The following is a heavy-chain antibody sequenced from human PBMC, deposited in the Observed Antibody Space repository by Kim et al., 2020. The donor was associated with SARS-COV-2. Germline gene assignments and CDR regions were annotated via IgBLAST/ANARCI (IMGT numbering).Heavy chain of an antibody. CDR3: ARATLRHIVAAGLFDY. V-gene: IGHV6-1*01. D-gene: IGHD6-13*01. Sequence: SQTLSLTCAISGDSVSSNSAAWNWIRQSPSRGLEWLGRTYYRSKWYNDYAVSVKSRITINPDTSKNQFSLQLNSVTPEDTAVYYCARATLRHIVAAGLFDYWGQGTLVTVSS. CDR2: TYYRSKWYN. CDR1: GDSVSSNSAA. J-gene: IGHJ4*02.